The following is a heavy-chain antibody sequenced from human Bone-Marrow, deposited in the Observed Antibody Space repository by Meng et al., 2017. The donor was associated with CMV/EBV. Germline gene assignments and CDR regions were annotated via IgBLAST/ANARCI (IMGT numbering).Heavy chain of an antibody. CDR1: GSPFSHYS. J-gene: IGHJ6*02. Sequence: GGLLRSPGAALGSPFSHYSMNWARQAPGKGLEWVAYMSGSGTTIDYEDSVKGRFTISRDNAKESLYLQMSSLRPDDTAVYYCARGGVVAAVRTAAGTDVWGQWNTVNVAS. D-gene: IGHD6-13*01. CDR3: ARGGVVAAVRTAAGTDV. CDR2: MSGSGTTI. V-gene: IGHV3-11*01.